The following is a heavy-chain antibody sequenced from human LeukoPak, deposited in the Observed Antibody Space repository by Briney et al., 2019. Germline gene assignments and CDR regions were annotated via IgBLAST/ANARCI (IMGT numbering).Heavy chain of an antibody. J-gene: IGHJ3*02. CDR2: ISYDGSNK. CDR1: GFTFSSYG. Sequence: GGSLRLSCAASGFTFSSYGMHWVRQAPGKGLEWVAVISYDGSNKYYADSVKGRFTISRDNSKNTLYLQMNSLSAEDTAVYYCARFGGVIVIPAFDIWGQGTMVTVSS. CDR3: ARFGGVIVIPAFDI. D-gene: IGHD3-16*02. V-gene: IGHV3-30*03.